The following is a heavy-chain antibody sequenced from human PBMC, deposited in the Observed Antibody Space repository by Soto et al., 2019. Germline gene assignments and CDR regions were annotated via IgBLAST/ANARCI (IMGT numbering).Heavy chain of an antibody. CDR2: IDGSGGIT. D-gene: IGHD3-10*01. V-gene: IGHV3-23*01. CDR3: FKNSGWFNT. CDR1: GFTFGTTD. J-gene: IGHJ5*02. Sequence: QLLQSGGGLVQPGGSLTLSCAASGFTFGTTDMSWVRQAPGEGLEWVSTIDGSGGITYYADSVKGRFTISRDNSRNTVYLQMNSLRGDETALYYCFKNSGWFNTWGQGALVTVSS.